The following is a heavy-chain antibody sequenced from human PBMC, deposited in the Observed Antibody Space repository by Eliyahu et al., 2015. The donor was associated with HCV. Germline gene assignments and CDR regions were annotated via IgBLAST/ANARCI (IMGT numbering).Heavy chain of an antibody. CDR3: ARGLVKTYYYDSSVYYSSHYIDY. CDR2: INHSGST. CDR1: XGSFSXXX. J-gene: IGHJ4*02. Sequence: QVQLQQWGAGLLKPSETLSLTCAVYXGSFSXXXWRWXRQPPGKGLEWIGEINHSGSTNYKSSLKSRVTISVDTSKNQFSLKLSSVTAADTAVYYCARGLVKTYYYDSSVYYSSHYIDYWGQGTLVTVSS. V-gene: IGHV4-34*01. D-gene: IGHD3-22*01.